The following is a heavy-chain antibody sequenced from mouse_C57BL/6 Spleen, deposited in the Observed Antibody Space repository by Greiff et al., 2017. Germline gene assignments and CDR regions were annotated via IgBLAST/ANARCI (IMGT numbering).Heavy chain of an antibody. J-gene: IGHJ4*01. CDR2: IYPGDGDT. CDR3: ARQLYYAMDY. Sequence: QVQLKESGPELVKPGASVTISCKASGYAFSSSWMNWVKQRPGKGLEWIGRIYPGDGDTNYNGKFKGKATLTADKSSSTAYMKLSSLTSEDSAVYFCARQLYYAMDYWGQGTSVTVSS. D-gene: IGHD3-1*01. CDR1: GYAFSSSW. V-gene: IGHV1-82*01.